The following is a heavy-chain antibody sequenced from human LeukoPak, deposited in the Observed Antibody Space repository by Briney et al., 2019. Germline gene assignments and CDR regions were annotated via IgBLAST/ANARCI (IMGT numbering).Heavy chain of an antibody. CDR2: ISYDGSNK. V-gene: IGHV3-30*03. CDR1: GFMFSNYY. J-gene: IGHJ4*02. Sequence: GGSLRLSCAASGFMFSNYYMTWVRQAPGKGLEWVAVISYDGSNKYYADSVKGRFTISRDNSKDTLHLQMSILRPEDTALYYCASGPYSSSYFASWGQGTMVTVSS. D-gene: IGHD6-13*01. CDR3: ASGPYSSSYFAS.